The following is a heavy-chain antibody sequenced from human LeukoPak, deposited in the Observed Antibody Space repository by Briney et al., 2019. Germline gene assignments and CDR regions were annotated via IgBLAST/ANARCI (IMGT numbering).Heavy chain of an antibody. Sequence: PGGSLRLSCAASGFTFSSYAMHWVRQAPGKGLEWVSAISGSGGSTYYADSVKGRFTISRDNSKNTLYLQMNSLRAEDTAVYYCAKVPKRFLEWQTYWGQGTLVTVSS. V-gene: IGHV3-23*01. CDR2: ISGSGGST. CDR3: AKVPKRFLEWQTY. D-gene: IGHD3-3*01. CDR1: GFTFSSYA. J-gene: IGHJ4*02.